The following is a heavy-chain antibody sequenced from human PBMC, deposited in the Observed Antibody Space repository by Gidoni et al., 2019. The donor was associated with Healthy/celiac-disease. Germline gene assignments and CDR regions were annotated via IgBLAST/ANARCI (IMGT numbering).Heavy chain of an antibody. CDR1: GHTFTGYY. J-gene: IGHJ4*02. CDR3: ARGRVGQLYYFYY. Sequence: QVQLVQSGAEVQKPGASVKVSCKASGHTFTGYYMHWVRQAPGQGLEWMGGSNPNSGGTNYAQKFQGRVTITRDTSISTAYMELSRLRSDDTAVYYCARGRVGQLYYFYYWGQGTLVTVSA. D-gene: IGHD6-6*01. V-gene: IGHV1-2*02. CDR2: SNPNSGGT.